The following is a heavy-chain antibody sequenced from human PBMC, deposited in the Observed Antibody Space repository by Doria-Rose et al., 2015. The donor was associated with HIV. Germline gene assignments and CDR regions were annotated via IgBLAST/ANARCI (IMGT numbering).Heavy chain of an antibody. J-gene: IGHJ4*02. CDR1: GVSLSSPGMG. V-gene: IGHV2-26*01. CDR3: ARIKSSRWYHKYYFDF. CDR2: IFSDDER. D-gene: IGHD6-13*01. Sequence: QVQLVQSGPVLVKPTETLTLTCTVSGVSLSSPGMGVSWIRQPPGKALEWLANIFSDDERSYKTSLKSRLTISRGTSKSQVVLTMTDMHPVDTATYYCARIKSSRWYHKYYFDFWGQGTLVIVSA.